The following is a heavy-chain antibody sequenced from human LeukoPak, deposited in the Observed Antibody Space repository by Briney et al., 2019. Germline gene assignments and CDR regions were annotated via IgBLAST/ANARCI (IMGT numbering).Heavy chain of an antibody. D-gene: IGHD3-22*01. CDR3: AREYYYDSSGYYVARASFDP. CDR2: VYISGST. J-gene: IGHJ5*02. CDR1: GGSISNYY. Sequence: SETLSLTCTVSGGSISNYYWYWIRQPAGKGLEWIGRVYISGSTNYNPSLKSRVTMSVDTSKNQFSLKLSSVTAADTAVYYCAREYYYDSSGYYVARASFDPWGQGTLVTVSS. V-gene: IGHV4-4*07.